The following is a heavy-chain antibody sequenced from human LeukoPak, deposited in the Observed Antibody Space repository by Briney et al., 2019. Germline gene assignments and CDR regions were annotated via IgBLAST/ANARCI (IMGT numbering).Heavy chain of an antibody. Sequence: PGGSLRLSCAASGFTFSSYGMSWVRQAPGKGLEWVSSISRSSSYINYADSLKGRFTISRDNAKNSVYLQMNSLRAEDTAVYYCARVYQGVAIFDGIDYWGQGTLVTVSS. V-gene: IGHV3-21*01. J-gene: IGHJ4*02. CDR2: ISRSSSYI. CDR1: GFTFSSYG. D-gene: IGHD3-3*01. CDR3: ARVYQGVAIFDGIDY.